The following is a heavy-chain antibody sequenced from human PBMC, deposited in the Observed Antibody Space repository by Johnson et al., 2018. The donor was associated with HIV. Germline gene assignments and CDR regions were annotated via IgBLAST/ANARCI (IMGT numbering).Heavy chain of an antibody. Sequence: QMLLVESGGGVVQPGRSLRLSCAASGFTFSSYGMHWVRQAPGKGLEWVAVIWYDGSNNYYADSVKGRFTISRDNSKNTLYLQMNSLRAEDTAVYYCARDGRFYDILTDYYSNAFDIWGQGTMVTVSS. D-gene: IGHD3-9*01. V-gene: IGHV3-33*01. CDR3: ARDGRFYDILTDYYSNAFDI. J-gene: IGHJ3*02. CDR2: IWYDGSNN. CDR1: GFTFSSYG.